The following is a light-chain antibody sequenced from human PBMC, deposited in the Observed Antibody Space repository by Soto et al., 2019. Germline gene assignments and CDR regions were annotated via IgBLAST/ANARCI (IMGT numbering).Light chain of an antibody. V-gene: IGLV1-40*01. CDR3: QSYDSSLSGSYV. J-gene: IGLJ1*01. CDR2: GNS. Sequence: QSVLTQPPSVSGAPGQRVTISCTESSSNIGAGYDVHWYRQLPGTAPKLLIYGNSNRPSGVPDRFSGSKSGTSASLAITGLQAEDEADYYCQSYDSSLSGSYVFGTGTKVTVL. CDR1: SSNIGAGYD.